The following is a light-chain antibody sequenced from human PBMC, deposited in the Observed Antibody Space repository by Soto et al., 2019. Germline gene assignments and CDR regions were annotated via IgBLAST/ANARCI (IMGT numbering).Light chain of an antibody. CDR2: RNN. V-gene: IGLV1-47*01. CDR1: SSNIGSNY. Sequence: QSVLTQPPSASGTPGQRVTISCSGSSSNIGSNYVYWYQQLPGTAPKLLIYRNNQRPSGVPDRFSGSKSGTSASLAISGLRSEDEADYYCESCDDSLSGAVFGGGTQLTVL. J-gene: IGLJ7*01. CDR3: ESCDDSLSGAV.